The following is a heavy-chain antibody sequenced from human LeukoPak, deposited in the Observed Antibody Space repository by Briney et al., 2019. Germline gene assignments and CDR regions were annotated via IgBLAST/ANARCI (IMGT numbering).Heavy chain of an antibody. CDR1: GGSISSGGYS. Sequence: SQTLSLTCAVSGGSISSGGYSWSWIRQPPGKGLEWIGYIYYSGSTNYNPSLKSRVTISVDTSKNQFSLKLSSVTAADTAVYYCARQRYDYVWGSYPTDAFDIWGQGTMVTVSS. V-gene: IGHV4-30-4*07. D-gene: IGHD3-16*02. CDR2: IYYSGST. J-gene: IGHJ3*02. CDR3: ARQRYDYVWGSYPTDAFDI.